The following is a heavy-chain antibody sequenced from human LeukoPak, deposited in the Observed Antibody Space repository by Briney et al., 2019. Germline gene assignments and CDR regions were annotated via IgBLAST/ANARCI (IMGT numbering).Heavy chain of an antibody. CDR2: IYSGGST. CDR1: GFTVSSNY. J-gene: IGHJ4*02. D-gene: IGHD6-19*01. V-gene: IGHV3-53*01. Sequence: GGSLRLSCAASGFTVSSNYMSWVRQAPGKGLEWVSVIYSGGSTYYADSVKGRFTISRHNSKNTLYLQMNSLRAEDTAVYYCAKGTGYSSGWAFDYWGQGTLVTVSS. CDR3: AKGTGYSSGWAFDY.